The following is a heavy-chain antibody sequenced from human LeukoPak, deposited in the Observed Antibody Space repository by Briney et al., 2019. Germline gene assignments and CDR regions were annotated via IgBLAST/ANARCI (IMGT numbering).Heavy chain of an antibody. Sequence: GGSLRLSCAASGFTFSSYAMHWVRQAPGKGLEWVAVISYDGSNKYYADSVKGRFTISRDNSKNTLYLQMNSLRAEDTAVYYCARLLRGVFGVVYYFDYWGQGTLVTVSS. J-gene: IGHJ4*02. CDR3: ARLLRGVFGVVYYFDY. CDR2: ISYDGSNK. D-gene: IGHD3-3*01. CDR1: GFTFSSYA. V-gene: IGHV3-30-3*01.